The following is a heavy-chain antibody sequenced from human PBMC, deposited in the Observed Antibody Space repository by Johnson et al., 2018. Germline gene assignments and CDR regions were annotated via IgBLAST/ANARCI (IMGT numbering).Heavy chain of an antibody. CDR3: ARDRPGIAAAGPAEYFQH. J-gene: IGHJ1*01. Sequence: QVQLVQSGGGVVQPGRSLRLSCAASGFTFSSYAMHWVRQAPGKGLEWVAVISYDGSNKYYADSVKGRFTISRDNSKNTLYLQMNSLGAEDTAVNYWARDRPGIAAAGPAEYFQHWGQGTLVTVSS. D-gene: IGHD6-13*01. V-gene: IGHV3-30-3*01. CDR2: ISYDGSNK. CDR1: GFTFSSYA.